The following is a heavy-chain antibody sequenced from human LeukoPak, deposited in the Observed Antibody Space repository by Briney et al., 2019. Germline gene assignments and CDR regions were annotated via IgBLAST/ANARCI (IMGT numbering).Heavy chain of an antibody. J-gene: IGHJ4*02. CDR3: ARSSAPALTVTPDY. CDR1: GYTFTSYY. V-gene: IGHV1-46*01. D-gene: IGHD4-17*01. Sequence: ASVKVSCQASGYTFTSYYMHWVRQAPGQGLEWMGIINPSGGNTSYAQKFQGRVTMTRDTSTSTVYIELSGLRSEDKAVYYCARSSAPALTVTPDYWGQGTLVTVSS. CDR2: INPSGGNT.